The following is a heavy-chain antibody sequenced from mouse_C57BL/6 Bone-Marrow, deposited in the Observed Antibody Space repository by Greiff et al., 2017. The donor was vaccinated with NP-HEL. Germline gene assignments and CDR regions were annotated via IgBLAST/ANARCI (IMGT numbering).Heavy chain of an antibody. Sequence: QVQLQQSGAELVRPGASVKLSCKASGYTFTDYYINWVKQRPGQGLEWIAMIYPGSGNTNYNEKFKGKATLTAEKSSSTAYMQLSSLTSEDSAVYFCAVTTVPQAWFAYWGHGTLVTVSA. V-gene: IGHV1-76*01. CDR3: AVTTVPQAWFAY. J-gene: IGHJ3*01. CDR2: IYPGSGNT. CDR1: GYTFTDYY. D-gene: IGHD1-1*01.